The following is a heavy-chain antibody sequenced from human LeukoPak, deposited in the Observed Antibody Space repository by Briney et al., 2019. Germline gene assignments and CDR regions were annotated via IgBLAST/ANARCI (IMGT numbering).Heavy chain of an antibody. CDR1: GFTFSSYS. CDR2: ISSSSSYI. CDR3: ARVTYGGNSGADY. V-gene: IGHV3-21*01. J-gene: IGHJ4*02. Sequence: GGSLRLSCAASGFTFSSYSMNWARQAPGKGLEWVSSISSSSSYIYYADSVKGRFTISRDNAKNSLYLQMNSLRAEDTAVYYCARVTYGGNSGADYWGQGTLVTVSS. D-gene: IGHD4-23*01.